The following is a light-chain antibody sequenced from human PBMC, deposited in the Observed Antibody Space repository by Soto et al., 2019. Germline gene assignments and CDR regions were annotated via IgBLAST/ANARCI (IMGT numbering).Light chain of an antibody. J-gene: IGKJ1*01. Sequence: EIVLTQSPATLSLSPGERATLSCRASPSVTNFLAWYQQRPGQPPRVMIYDASKREPGTPARFTGSGSGTDFTLTISSLEPEDVALYSCQQRSNWPGTFGQGTKVDI. CDR1: PSVTNF. V-gene: IGKV3-11*01. CDR3: QQRSNWPGT. CDR2: DAS.